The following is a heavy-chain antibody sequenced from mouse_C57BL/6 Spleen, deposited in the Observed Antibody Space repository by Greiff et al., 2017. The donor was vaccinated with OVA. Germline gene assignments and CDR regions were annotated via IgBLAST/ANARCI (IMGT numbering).Heavy chain of an antibody. CDR3: AKDYGSGPNYAMDY. D-gene: IGHD1-1*01. J-gene: IGHJ4*01. V-gene: IGHV5-17*01. CDR1: GFTFSDYG. CDR2: ISSGSSTI. Sequence: EVKLVESGGGLVKPGGSLKLSCAASGFTFSDYGMHWVRQAPEKGLEWVAYISSGSSTIYYADTVKGRFTISRDNAKNTLFLQMTSLRSEDTAMYYCAKDYGSGPNYAMDYWGQGTSVTVSS.